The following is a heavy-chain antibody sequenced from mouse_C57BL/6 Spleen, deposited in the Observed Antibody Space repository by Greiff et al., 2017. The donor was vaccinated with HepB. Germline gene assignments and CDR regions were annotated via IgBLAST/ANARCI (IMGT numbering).Heavy chain of an antibody. D-gene: IGHD1-1*01. V-gene: IGHV1-15*01. J-gene: IGHJ4*01. CDR2: IDPETGGT. Sequence: VQLQQSGAELVRPGASVTLSCKASGYTFTDYEMHWVKQTPVHGLEWIGAIDPETGGTAYNQKFKGKAILTADKSSSTAYMELRSLTSEDSAVYYCTRSGGSSDVDYAMDYWGQGTSVTVSS. CDR1: GYTFTDYE. CDR3: TRSGGSSDVDYAMDY.